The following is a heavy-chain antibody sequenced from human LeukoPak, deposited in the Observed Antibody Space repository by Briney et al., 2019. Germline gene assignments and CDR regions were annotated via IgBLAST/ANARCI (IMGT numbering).Heavy chain of an antibody. CDR2: ISSSSSYI. V-gene: IGHV3-21*01. D-gene: IGHD1-14*01. CDR3: ARDRRSGALFDY. Sequence: GGSLRLSCAASGFTFSSYSMNRVRQAPGKGLEWVSSISSSSSYIYYADSVKGRFTISRDNAKNSLYLQMNSLRAEDTAVYYCARDRRSGALFDYWGQGTLVTVSS. CDR1: GFTFSSYS. J-gene: IGHJ4*02.